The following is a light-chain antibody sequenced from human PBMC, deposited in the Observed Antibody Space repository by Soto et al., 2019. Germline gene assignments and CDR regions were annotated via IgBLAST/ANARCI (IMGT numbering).Light chain of an antibody. CDR3: HHRGNGIT. J-gene: IGKJ5*01. CDR2: DAS. CDR1: QSVSSS. Sequence: IVLTQSPATLSLSPGDTATLSCGASQSVSSSLAWYQQKPGQAPRLLIYDASNRATGIPARFSGSGSGTDFTLTISSLEPEDFAVYYCHHRGNGITFGQGTDWRL. V-gene: IGKV3-11*01.